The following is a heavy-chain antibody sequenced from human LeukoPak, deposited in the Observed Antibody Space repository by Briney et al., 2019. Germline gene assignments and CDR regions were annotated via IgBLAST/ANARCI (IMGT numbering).Heavy chain of an antibody. CDR2: IYHSGST. J-gene: IGHJ3*02. CDR1: GGSISSSNW. D-gene: IGHD3-10*01. CDR3: ARDSNLSGFGELLSHPDAFDI. V-gene: IGHV4-4*02. Sequence: PSETLSLTCAVSGGSISSSNWWSWVRQPPGKGLEWIGEIYHSGSTNYNPSLKSRVTISVDKSKNQFSLKLSSVTAADTAVYYCARDSNLSGFGELLSHPDAFDIWGQGTMVTVSS.